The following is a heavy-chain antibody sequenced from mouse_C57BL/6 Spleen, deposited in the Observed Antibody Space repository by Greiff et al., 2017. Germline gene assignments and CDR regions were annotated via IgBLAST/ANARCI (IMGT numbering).Heavy chain of an antibody. V-gene: IGHV1-55*01. CDR2: IYPGSGST. J-gene: IGHJ2*01. D-gene: IGHD2-4*01. Sequence: QVKLQQPGAELVKPGASVKMSCKASGYTFTSYWITWVKQRPGQGLEWIGDIYPGSGSTNYNEKFKSKATLSVDTSYSTAYMQLSSLTSEDSAVYYSARCGIYYDYGNCFDYWGQGTTRTVSS. CDR3: ARCGIYYDYGNCFDY. CDR1: GYTFTSYW.